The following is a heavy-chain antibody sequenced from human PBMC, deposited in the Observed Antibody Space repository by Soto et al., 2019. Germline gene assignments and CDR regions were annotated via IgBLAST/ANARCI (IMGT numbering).Heavy chain of an antibody. CDR1: GYSFTSYG. J-gene: IGHJ4*02. Sequence: GASVKVSWKASGYSFTSYGSSWGRQAPGQGLEWMGWISAYNGNTNYAQKLQGRVTMTTDTSTSTAYMELRSLRSDGTALYYCARDGYYDSSDHRSDFDYWAQRTPVPVSS. CDR2: ISAYNGNT. D-gene: IGHD3-22*01. CDR3: ARDGYYDSSDHRSDFDY. V-gene: IGHV1-18*01.